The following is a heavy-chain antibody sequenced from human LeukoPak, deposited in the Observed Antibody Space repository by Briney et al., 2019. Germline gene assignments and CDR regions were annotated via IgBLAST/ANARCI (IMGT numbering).Heavy chain of an antibody. CDR2: INPNSGGT. J-gene: IGHJ4*02. CDR1: GYTFTGYY. V-gene: IGHV1-2*02. CDR3: AREFEAAAGY. D-gene: IGHD6-13*01. Sequence: ASVKVSCKASGYTFTGYYMHWARQAPGQGLEWMGWINPNSGGTNYAQKFQGRVTMTRDTSISTAYMELSRLRSDDTAVYYCAREFEAAAGYWGQGTLVTVSS.